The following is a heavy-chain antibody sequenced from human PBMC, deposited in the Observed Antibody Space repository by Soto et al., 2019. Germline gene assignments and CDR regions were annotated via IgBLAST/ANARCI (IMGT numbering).Heavy chain of an antibody. CDR2: IWYDGSNK. Sequence: GGSLRLSCAASGFTFSSYGMHWVRQAPGQGLEWVAVIWYDGSNKYYADSVKGRFTISRDNSKNTLYLQMNSLTVEETAVYYCARDGPRGGYVHYYYYYGMDVWGQGTTVTVSS. V-gene: IGHV3-33*01. CDR1: GFTFSSYG. D-gene: IGHD5-12*01. CDR3: ARDGPRGGYVHYYYYYGMDV. J-gene: IGHJ6*02.